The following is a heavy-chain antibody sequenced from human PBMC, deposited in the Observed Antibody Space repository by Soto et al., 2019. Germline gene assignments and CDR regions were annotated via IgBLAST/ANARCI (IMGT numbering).Heavy chain of an antibody. CDR3: ARATGYSSTWYDS. CDR1: GASVSSGSDL. V-gene: IGHV4-61*01. Sequence: SETLSLTCVVSGASVSSGSDLWSWIRQPPGKGLEWLGYMYYSGSTKYNPSLKSRVTISADTSKNQFSLKLFSVTAADTARYYCARATGYSSTWYDSWGQGIQVTVSS. CDR2: MYYSGST. J-gene: IGHJ5*01. D-gene: IGHD6-13*01.